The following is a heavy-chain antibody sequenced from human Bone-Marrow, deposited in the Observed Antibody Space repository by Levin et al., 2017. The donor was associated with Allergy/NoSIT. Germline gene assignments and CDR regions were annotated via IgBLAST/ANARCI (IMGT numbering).Heavy chain of an antibody. CDR2: ISPNGGST. CDR1: GFTFSTYG. D-gene: IGHD6-13*01. Sequence: PGGSLRLSCAASGFTFSTYGMHWARQAPGKGLEYVSSISPNGGSTYYANSVKGRFTISRDNSKNTLYLQMGSLRAEDMAVYYCARLIAAAGSDYWGQGTLVTVSS. J-gene: IGHJ4*02. V-gene: IGHV3-64*01. CDR3: ARLIAAAGSDY.